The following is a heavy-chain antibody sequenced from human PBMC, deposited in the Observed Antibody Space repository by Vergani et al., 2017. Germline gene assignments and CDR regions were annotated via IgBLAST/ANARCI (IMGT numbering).Heavy chain of an antibody. CDR1: GGSISSYY. CDR3: ARGAYYGDYVYGYYYAMDV. CDR2: IYTSGST. D-gene: IGHD4-17*01. Sequence: QVQLQESGPGLVKPSETLSLTCTVSGGSISSYYWSWIRQPAGKGLEWIGRIYTSGSTNYNPSLKSRVIISVDTSKNQFSLQLSSVTAADTSVYYCARGAYYGDYVYGYYYAMDVWGQGTTVTVSS. V-gene: IGHV4-4*07. J-gene: IGHJ6*02.